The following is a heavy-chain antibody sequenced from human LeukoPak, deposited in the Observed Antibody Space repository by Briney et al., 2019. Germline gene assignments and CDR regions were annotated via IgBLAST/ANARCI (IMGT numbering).Heavy chain of an antibody. CDR2: ISSGGSYK. CDR3: AREARYCSSSSCDYFDY. J-gene: IGHJ4*02. CDR1: GFTFSDYY. D-gene: IGHD2-2*01. Sequence: PGGSLRLSCVASGFTFSDYYMTWIRQAPGKGLEWVSYISSGGSYKYYADSVKGRFTISRDNAKNSLYLQMNSLRAEDTAVYYCAREARYCSSSSCDYFDYWGQGTLVTVSS. V-gene: IGHV3-11*06.